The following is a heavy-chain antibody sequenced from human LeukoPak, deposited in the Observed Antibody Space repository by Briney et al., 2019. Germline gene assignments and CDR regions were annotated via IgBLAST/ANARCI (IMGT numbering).Heavy chain of an antibody. D-gene: IGHD3-10*01. CDR2: INPNSGGT. CDR1: GHTFTGYY. Sequence: GASVKVSCKASGHTFTGYYMHWVRQAPGQGLEWMGWINPNSGGTNYAQKFQGRVTMTRDTSISTAYMELSRLRSDDTAVYYCARAPPYYGSGSYYGDFDYWGQGTLVTVSS. CDR3: ARAPPYYGSGSYYGDFDY. J-gene: IGHJ4*02. V-gene: IGHV1-2*02.